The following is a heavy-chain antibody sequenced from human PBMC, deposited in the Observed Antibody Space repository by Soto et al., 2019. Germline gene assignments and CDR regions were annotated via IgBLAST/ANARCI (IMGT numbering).Heavy chain of an antibody. CDR2: IIPIFATA. V-gene: IGHV1-69*01. D-gene: IGHD2-15*01. CDR1: GGTFSSYA. J-gene: IGHJ6*02. CDR3: ARSQGGSSSLDIYYYYYYGMDV. Sequence: QVQLVQSGAEVKKPGSSVKVSCKAPGGTFSSYAISWARQAPGQGLEWMGGIIPIFATAKYAQKFQGRVTITADESTSTGYMELSSLRSEDTAVYYCARSQGGSSSLDIYYYYYYGMDVWGQGTTVTVSS.